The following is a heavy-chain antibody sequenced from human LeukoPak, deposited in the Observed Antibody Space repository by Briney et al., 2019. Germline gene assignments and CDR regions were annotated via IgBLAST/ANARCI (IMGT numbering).Heavy chain of an antibody. D-gene: IGHD3-10*01. CDR1: GFTFSSHN. J-gene: IGHJ4*02. CDR2: ISSSSSTI. CDR3: AGYGSGSF. Sequence: GGSLRLSCAASGFTFSSHNMNWVRQAPGKGLEWVSYISSSSSTIYYADSVKGRFTIPRDNAKNSLYLQMNSPRAEDTAIYYCAGYGSGSFWGQGTLVTVSS. V-gene: IGHV3-48*04.